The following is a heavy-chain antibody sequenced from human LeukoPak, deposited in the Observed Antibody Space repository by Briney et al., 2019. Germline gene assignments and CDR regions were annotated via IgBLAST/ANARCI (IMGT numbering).Heavy chain of an antibody. CDR2: IKEDGSEK. V-gene: IGHV3-7*04. D-gene: IGHD3/OR15-3a*01. CDR1: GFTSNSYW. Sequence: GGSLRLSCAASGFTSNSYWMSWVRQAPGKGLEWVAYIKEDGSEKNYMDSLKGRFTISRDNAKNSLYLQMNSLRGEDTAMYYCAGGYGWTANYWGQGTLVSVSS. J-gene: IGHJ4*02. CDR3: AGGYGWTANY.